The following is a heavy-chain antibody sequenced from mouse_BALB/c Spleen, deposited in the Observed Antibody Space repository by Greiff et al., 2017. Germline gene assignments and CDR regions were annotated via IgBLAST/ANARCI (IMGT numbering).Heavy chain of an antibody. D-gene: IGHD3-2*01. V-gene: IGHV1-69*02. J-gene: IGHJ4*01. CDR2: IDPSDSYT. CDR1: GYTFTSYW. CDR3: ARRQRGLRGGAMDY. Sequence: VQLQQPGAELVKPGASVKLSCKASGYTFTSYWMHWVKQRPGQGLEWIGEIDPSDSYTNYNQKFKGKATLTVDKSSSTAYMQLSSLTSEDSAVYYCARRQRGLRGGAMDYWGQGTSVTVSS.